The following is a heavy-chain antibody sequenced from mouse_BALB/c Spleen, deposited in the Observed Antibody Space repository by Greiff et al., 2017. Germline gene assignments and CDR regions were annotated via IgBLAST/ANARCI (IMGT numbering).Heavy chain of an antibody. CDR1: GYTFTSYW. V-gene: IGHV1-87*01. CDR3: AREAYGYDGY. J-gene: IGHJ2*01. Sequence: SGAELARPGASVKLSCKASGYTFTSYWMQWVKQRPGQGLEWIGAIYPGDGDTRYTQKFKGKATLTADKSSSTAYMQLSSLASEDSAVYYCAREAYGYDGYWGQGTTLTVSS. CDR2: IYPGDGDT. D-gene: IGHD2-2*01.